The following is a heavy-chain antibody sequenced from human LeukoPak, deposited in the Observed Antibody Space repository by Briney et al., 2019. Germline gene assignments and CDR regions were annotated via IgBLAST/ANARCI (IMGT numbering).Heavy chain of an antibody. V-gene: IGHV3-7*01. Sequence: PGGSLRLSCAASRFTFCSYWMTWVRQAPGKGLEWVANIKQDGSEKYYVDSVKGRFTIYRDNAKNSLYLQMNSLTAEDTAVYYCAGGRDVYRYWGQGTLVTVSS. CDR2: IKQDGSEK. CDR1: RFTFCSYW. J-gene: IGHJ4*02. CDR3: AGGRDVYRY. D-gene: IGHD5-24*01.